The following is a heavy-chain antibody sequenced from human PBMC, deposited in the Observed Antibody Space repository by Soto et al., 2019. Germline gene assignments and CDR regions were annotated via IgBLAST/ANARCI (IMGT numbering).Heavy chain of an antibody. CDR3: ARTAMETTYYYYGMDV. CDR1: GGSISSGDYY. J-gene: IGHJ6*02. CDR2: IYYSGST. Sequence: SETLSLTCTVSGGSISSGDYYWSWIRQPPGKGLEWIGYIYYSGSTYYNPSLKSRVTISVDTSKNQFSLKLSSVTAADTAVYYCARTAMETTYYYYGMDVWGQRTTVTVSS. V-gene: IGHV4-30-4*01. D-gene: IGHD5-18*01.